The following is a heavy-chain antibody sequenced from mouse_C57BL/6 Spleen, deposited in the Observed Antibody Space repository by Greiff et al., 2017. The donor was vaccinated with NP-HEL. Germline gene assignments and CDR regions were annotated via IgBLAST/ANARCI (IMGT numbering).Heavy chain of an antibody. CDR2: IDPSDSYT. CDR3: AGSYYGSSYKYFDV. J-gene: IGHJ1*03. Sequence: QVQLQQPGAELVMPGASVKLSCKASGYTFTSYWMHWVTQRPGQGLEWIGEIDPSDSYTNYNQKFKGKSTLTVDKSSSTAYMQLSSLTSEDSAVYYCAGSYYGSSYKYFDVWGTGTTVTVSS. D-gene: IGHD1-1*01. V-gene: IGHV1-69*01. CDR1: GYTFTSYW.